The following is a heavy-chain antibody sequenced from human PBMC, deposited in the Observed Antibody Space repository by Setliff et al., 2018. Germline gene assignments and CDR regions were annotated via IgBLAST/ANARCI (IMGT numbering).Heavy chain of an antibody. Sequence: ASVKVSCKASGYAVTGYHIHWVRQAPGQGPEWMGWINPNTGGTNYAQKFQGRVTFTRDTSTSTLYMELSSLISEDTAVYYCARAGSAAAGRKGVFEYWGQGSLVTVSS. V-gene: IGHV1-2*02. CDR3: ARAGSAAAGRKGVFEY. CDR1: GYAVTGYH. D-gene: IGHD6-13*01. CDR2: INPNTGGT. J-gene: IGHJ4*02.